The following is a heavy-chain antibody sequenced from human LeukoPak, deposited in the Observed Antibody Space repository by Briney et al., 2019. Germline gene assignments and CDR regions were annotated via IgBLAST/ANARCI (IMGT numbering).Heavy chain of an antibody. CDR1: GGSFSGYY. CDR2: INHSGST. D-gene: IGHD3-3*01. J-gene: IGHJ5*02. CDR3: ARAIFGVVSRYNWFDP. Sequence: PSETLSLTCAVYGGSFSGYYWSWIRQPPGKGLEWIGEINHSGSTNYNPSLKSRVTISVDRSKNQFSLKLSSVTAADTAVYYCARAIFGVVSRYNWFDPWGQGTLVTVSS. V-gene: IGHV4-34*01.